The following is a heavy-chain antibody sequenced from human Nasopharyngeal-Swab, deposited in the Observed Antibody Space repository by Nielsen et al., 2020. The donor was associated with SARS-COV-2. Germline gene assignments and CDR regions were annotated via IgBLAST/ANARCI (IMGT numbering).Heavy chain of an antibody. D-gene: IGHD6-13*01. Sequence: SLKIPCAASGFTFSSYGMHWVSKAPGKGLARVAVISYDGSNKYYADSVKGRFTISRDNSKNTLYLQMNSLRAEDTAVYYCAKSIFSYSSSAYYFDYWGQRTLVTVSS. CDR3: AKSIFSYSSSAYYFDY. V-gene: IGHV3-30*18. CDR1: GFTFSSYG. CDR2: ISYDGSNK. J-gene: IGHJ4*02.